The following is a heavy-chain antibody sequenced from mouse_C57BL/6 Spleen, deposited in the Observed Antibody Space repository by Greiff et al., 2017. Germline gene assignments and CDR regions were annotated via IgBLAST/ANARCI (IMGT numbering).Heavy chain of an antibody. CDR2: INPSNGGT. V-gene: IGHV1-53*01. J-gene: IGHJ4*01. CDR3: ASKSYAMDY. CDR1: GYTFTSYW. Sequence: QVQLQQPGTELVKPGASVKLSCKASGYTFTSYWMHWVKQRPGQGLEWMGNINPSNGGTNTNEKFKSKATLTVDKSSSTAYMQLSSLTSEDSAVYYCASKSYAMDYWGQGTSVTVSS.